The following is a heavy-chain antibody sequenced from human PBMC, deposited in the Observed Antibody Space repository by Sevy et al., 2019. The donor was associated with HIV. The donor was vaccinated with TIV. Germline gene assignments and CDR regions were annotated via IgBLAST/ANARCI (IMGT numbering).Heavy chain of an antibody. J-gene: IGHJ6*03. CDR3: ASTSGQLDNYYYYYSMDV. Sequence: ASVKVSCKASGGTFSSYAISWVRQAPGQGLEWMGGIIPIFDTANYAQKFQGRVTITADKSTSTAYMELSSLRSEDTAVYYCASTSGQLDNYYYYYSMDVWGKGTTVTVSS. CDR1: GGTFSSYA. D-gene: IGHD6-6*01. V-gene: IGHV1-69*06. CDR2: IIPIFDTA.